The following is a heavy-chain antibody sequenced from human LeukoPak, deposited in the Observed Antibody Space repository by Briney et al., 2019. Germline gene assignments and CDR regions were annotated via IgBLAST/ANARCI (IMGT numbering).Heavy chain of an antibody. CDR1: GFTFSSYA. CDR3: AKDPLYCSSTSCYKAPLYSWFDP. D-gene: IGHD2-2*02. J-gene: IGHJ5*02. Sequence: GGSLRLSCAASGFTFSSYAMSWVRQAPGKGLEWVSAISGSGGSTYYADSVKGRFTISRDNSKNTLYLQMDSLRGDDTAVYYCAKDPLYCSSTSCYKAPLYSWFDPWGQGTLVTVSS. CDR2: ISGSGGST. V-gene: IGHV3-23*01.